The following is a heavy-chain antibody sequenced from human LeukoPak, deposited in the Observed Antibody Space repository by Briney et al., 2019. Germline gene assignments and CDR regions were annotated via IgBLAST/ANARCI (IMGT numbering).Heavy chain of an antibody. CDR3: ARHIQGANVCDY. V-gene: IGHV4-39*01. CDR2: LSYSGST. J-gene: IGHJ4*02. Sequence: SEKLSCNATGSTVTSSSISCYRRSIGQPLEKIGGWIGTLSYSGSTYYNPSLKGRITISVDTSKSQFSLRLSSVTAADTALYYCARHIQGANVCDYWGQGTLVTVPS. CDR1: TVTSSSISCY. D-gene: IGHD2-21*01.